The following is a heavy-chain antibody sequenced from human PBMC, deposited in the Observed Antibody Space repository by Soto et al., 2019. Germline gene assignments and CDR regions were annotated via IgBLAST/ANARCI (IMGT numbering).Heavy chain of an antibody. D-gene: IGHD4-4*01. CDR3: AKGLVRNYVVGWFDP. Sequence: EVQLVESGGGLVQPGRSLRLSCAASGFTFDDYAMHWVRQAPGKGLEWVSGISWNSGNIGYADSVKGRFTISRDNAKNSLYLQMNSLRAEDTALYYCAKGLVRNYVVGWFDPWGQGTLVTVSS. CDR1: GFTFDDYA. CDR2: ISWNSGNI. J-gene: IGHJ5*02. V-gene: IGHV3-9*01.